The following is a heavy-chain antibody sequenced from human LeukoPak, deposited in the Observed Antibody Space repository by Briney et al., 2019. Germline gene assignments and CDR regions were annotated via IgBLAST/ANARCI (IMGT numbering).Heavy chain of an antibody. J-gene: IGHJ4*02. D-gene: IGHD6-13*01. CDR1: GFTFSSHA. Sequence: GGSLRLSCAASGFTFSSHAMSWVRQAPGKGLEWVSAISGSGGSTYYADSVKGRFTNSRDNSKNTLYLQMNSLRAEDTAVYYCAKVKGRAAANFFDYWGQGTLVTVSS. V-gene: IGHV3-23*01. CDR3: AKVKGRAAANFFDY. CDR2: ISGSGGST.